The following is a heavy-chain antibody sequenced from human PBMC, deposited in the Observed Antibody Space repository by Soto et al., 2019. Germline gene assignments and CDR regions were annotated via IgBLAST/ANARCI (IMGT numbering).Heavy chain of an antibody. Sequence: EVQLVESGGGLGKPGGSLRLSCAASGFTFSAYTMNWVRQAPGTGLEWISSIDIGSKFMFYADSVTGRFAISRDNAKNSLYLQIDSLRAEDTALYYCAREADPYKWNDGLMDVWGQGTTVVVSS. CDR3: AREADPYKWNDGLMDV. CDR1: GFTFSAYT. J-gene: IGHJ6*01. CDR2: IDIGSKFM. V-gene: IGHV3-21*01. D-gene: IGHD1-1*01.